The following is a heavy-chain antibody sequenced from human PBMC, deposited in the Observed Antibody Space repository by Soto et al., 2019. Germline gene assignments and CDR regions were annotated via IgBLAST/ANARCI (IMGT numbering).Heavy chain of an antibody. Sequence: VQLLESGGGLVQPGGSLRLSCAASGFTFSSYAMSWVRQAPGRGLEWVSGITDSGGTTDYADSVKGRFTISRDNSKNTLYLQMNNLRAEDTAVYYCAKDADYDFWSGYYFDYWGQGTLVTVSS. CDR1: GFTFSSYA. J-gene: IGHJ4*02. D-gene: IGHD3-3*01. V-gene: IGHV3-23*01. CDR3: AKDADYDFWSGYYFDY. CDR2: ITDSGGTT.